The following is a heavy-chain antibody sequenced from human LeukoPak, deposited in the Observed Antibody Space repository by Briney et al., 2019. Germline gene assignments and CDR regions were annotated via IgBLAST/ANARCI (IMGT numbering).Heavy chain of an antibody. CDR2: MNPNSGNT. D-gene: IGHD3-3*01. Sequence: EASVKVSCKASGYTFTSYDINWVRQATEQGLEWMGWMNPNSGNTGYAQKFQGRVTITRNTSISTAYMELSSLRSEDTAVYYCACSHSGVIIGYAFDIWGQGTMVTVSS. V-gene: IGHV1-8*03. CDR1: GYTFTSYD. CDR3: ACSHSGVIIGYAFDI. J-gene: IGHJ3*02.